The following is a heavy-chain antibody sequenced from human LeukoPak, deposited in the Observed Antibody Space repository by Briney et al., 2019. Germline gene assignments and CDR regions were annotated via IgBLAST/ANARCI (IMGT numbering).Heavy chain of an antibody. Sequence: GGSLRLSCAASGFTFSSYSMSWVRQAPGKGLEWVSSINWNAGSTSYADSVRGRFTISRDNARNSLYLQMNTLRADDTAFYYCVRVSTGYYFDSWGQGTLVTVSS. V-gene: IGHV3-20*04. CDR3: VRVSTGYYFDS. CDR1: GFTFSSYS. CDR2: INWNAGST. J-gene: IGHJ4*02. D-gene: IGHD6-19*01.